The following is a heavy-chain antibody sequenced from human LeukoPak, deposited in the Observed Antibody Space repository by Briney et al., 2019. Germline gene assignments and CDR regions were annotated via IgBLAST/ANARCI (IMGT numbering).Heavy chain of an antibody. CDR2: ISYDGSNK. CDR3: ARIPRTWLRFPYFDY. J-gene: IGHJ4*02. Sequence: PGGSLRLSCAASAFTLSNSTMHWVRQAPGKGLEWVAVISYDGSNKYYSDSVKGRFTIFRDNSKNTLYLQMISLRGEDTAVYYCARIPRTWLRFPYFDYWGQGTLVTVSS. D-gene: IGHD5-12*01. V-gene: IGHV3-30-3*01. CDR1: AFTLSNST.